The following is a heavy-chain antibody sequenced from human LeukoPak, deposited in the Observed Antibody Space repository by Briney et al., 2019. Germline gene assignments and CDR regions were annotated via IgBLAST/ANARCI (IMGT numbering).Heavy chain of an antibody. Sequence: GESLKISCKGSGYSFTSYWIGWVRQMPGKGLEWMGIIYPGDSDTRYSPSFQGQVTISADKSISTAYLQWSSLKASDTAMYYCARGRYYYDSSGYYYNWFDPWGQGTLVTVSP. CDR1: GYSFTSYW. D-gene: IGHD3-22*01. J-gene: IGHJ5*02. CDR2: IYPGDSDT. V-gene: IGHV5-51*01. CDR3: ARGRYYYDSSGYYYNWFDP.